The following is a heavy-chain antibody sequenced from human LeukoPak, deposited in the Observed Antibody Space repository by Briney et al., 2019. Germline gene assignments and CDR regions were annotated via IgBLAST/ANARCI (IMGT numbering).Heavy chain of an antibody. D-gene: IGHD6-19*01. CDR2: ISSSGSTI. J-gene: IGHJ4*02. V-gene: IGHV3-48*04. CDR1: GFTFSSYA. Sequence: GGSLRLSCAASGFTFSSYAMSWVRQAPGKGLEWVSYISSSGSTIYYADSVKGRFTISRDNAKNSLYLQMNSLRAEDTAVYYCARSGIAVAGTFDYWGQGTLVTVSS. CDR3: ARSGIAVAGTFDY.